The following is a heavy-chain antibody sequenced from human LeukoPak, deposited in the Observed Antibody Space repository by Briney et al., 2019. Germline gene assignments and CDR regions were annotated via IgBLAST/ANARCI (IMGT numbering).Heavy chain of an antibody. CDR1: GYTFTGYY. Sequence: SVKVSCKASGYTFTGYYMHWVRQAPGQGLEWMGWLNPNSGGTNYAQKCQGRVPMTRDTAISTAYMELSRLRSDDTAVYCCARVNTVVVPAAPYSFDYWGQGTLVTVSS. CDR3: ARVNTVVVPAAPYSFDY. J-gene: IGHJ4*02. CDR2: LNPNSGGT. V-gene: IGHV1-2*02. D-gene: IGHD2-2*01.